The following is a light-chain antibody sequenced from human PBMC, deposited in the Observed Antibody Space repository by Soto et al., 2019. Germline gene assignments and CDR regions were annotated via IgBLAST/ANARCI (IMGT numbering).Light chain of an antibody. CDR2: GAS. CDR3: QQYNNWPPGT. Sequence: EIVMTQSPATLFVSPGERATLSCRASQSVSSNLPWYQQKPGQAPRLLIYGASTRATGIPARFSGSGSGTEFTLTISSLQSEDFAVYYCQQYNNWPPGTFGQGTKVEIK. V-gene: IGKV3-15*01. CDR1: QSVSSN. J-gene: IGKJ1*01.